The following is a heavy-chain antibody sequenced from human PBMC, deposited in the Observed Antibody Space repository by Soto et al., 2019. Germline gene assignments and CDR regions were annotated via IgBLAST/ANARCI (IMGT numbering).Heavy chain of an antibody. D-gene: IGHD6-13*01. Sequence: EVQLVESGGGVVRPGGPLGLSCAASGFTFVDYGLGWVRQAPGKGLEWVSAINWNGVSIGYADSVKGRFTISRDNAKNSLYLQMNSLRAEDTALYYCARANYAGNSVVDYWGQGTLVTVSS. CDR1: GFTFVDYG. J-gene: IGHJ4*02. CDR2: INWNGVSI. CDR3: ARANYAGNSVVDY. V-gene: IGHV3-20*04.